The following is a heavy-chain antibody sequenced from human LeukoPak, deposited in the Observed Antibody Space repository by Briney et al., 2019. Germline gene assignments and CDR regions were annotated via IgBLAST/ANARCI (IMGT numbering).Heavy chain of an antibody. J-gene: IGHJ6*02. D-gene: IGHD2-15*01. CDR3: ARSPPACSGGSCYVPYYYGTDV. CDR1: GGSISSYY. V-gene: IGHV4-59*01. CDR2: IYYSGST. Sequence: SETLSLTCTVSGGSISSYYWSWIRQPPGKGLEWIGYIYYSGSTNYNPSLKSRVTISVDTSKNQFSLKLSSVTAADTAVYYCARSPPACSGGSCYVPYYYGTDVWGQGTTVTVSS.